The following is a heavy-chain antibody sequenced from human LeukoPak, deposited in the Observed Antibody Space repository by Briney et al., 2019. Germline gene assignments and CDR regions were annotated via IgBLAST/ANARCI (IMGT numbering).Heavy chain of an antibody. V-gene: IGHV4-4*07. CDR2: IHTSGST. CDR3: ARDVYYYDSSGYSNFDY. Sequence: SETLSLTCTVSGCSISSYYWTWIRQPAGKGLERIGRIHTSGSTNYNPSLKSRVTMSVDTSKNQFSLKLSSVTAADTAVYYCARDVYYYDSSGYSNFDYWGQGTLVTVSS. D-gene: IGHD3-22*01. CDR1: GCSISSYY. J-gene: IGHJ4*02.